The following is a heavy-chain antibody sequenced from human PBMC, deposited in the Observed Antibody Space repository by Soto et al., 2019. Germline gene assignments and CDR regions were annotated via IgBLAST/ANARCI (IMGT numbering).Heavy chain of an antibody. Sequence: SETLSLTCAVYGGSFSGYYWSWIRQPPGKGLEWIGKINHSGSTNYNPSLKSRVTISVDTSKNQFSLKLSSVTAADTAVYYCARGPHSSGWYNYYYYMDVWGKGTTVTVSS. CDR3: ARGPHSSGWYNYYYYMDV. J-gene: IGHJ6*03. CDR2: INHSGST. D-gene: IGHD6-19*01. CDR1: GGSFSGYY. V-gene: IGHV4-34*01.